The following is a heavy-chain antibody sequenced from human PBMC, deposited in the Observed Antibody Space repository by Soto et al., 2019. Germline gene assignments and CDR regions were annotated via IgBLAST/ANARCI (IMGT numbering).Heavy chain of an antibody. V-gene: IGHV4-39*01. J-gene: IGHJ6*02. D-gene: IGHD5-12*01. CDR3: ARHTVATIWYYGMDV. CDR2: IYYSGST. CDR1: GGSISSSSYY. Sequence: TSETLSLTCTVSGGSISSSSYYWGWIRQPPGKGLEWIGSIYYSGSTYYNPSLKSRVTISVDTSKNQFSLKLSSVTAADTAMYYCARHTVATIWYYGMDVWGQGTTVTVS.